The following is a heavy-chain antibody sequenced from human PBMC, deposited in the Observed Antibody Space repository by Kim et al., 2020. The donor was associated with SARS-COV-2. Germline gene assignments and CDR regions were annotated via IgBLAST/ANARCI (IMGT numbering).Heavy chain of an antibody. Sequence: GGSLRLSCEASGFTFSNYAMSWVRQAPGKGLEWVSAISGGGGTTYYVDSVRGRFTISRDNSKNTLYLEMSSLRAEDTAEYYSARDPPSHSSGWNYWGQGT. D-gene: IGHD6-19*01. CDR3: ARDPPSHSSGWNY. V-gene: IGHV3-23*01. CDR1: GFTFSNYA. J-gene: IGHJ4*02. CDR2: ISGGGGTT.